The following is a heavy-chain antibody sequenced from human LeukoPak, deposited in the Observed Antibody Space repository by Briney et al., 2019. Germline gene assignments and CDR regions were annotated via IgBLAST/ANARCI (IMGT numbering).Heavy chain of an antibody. CDR1: GFTFQDYA. CDR3: TKVADSGSYYRAFEL. Sequence: GYLRLSCAASGFTFQDYAMHWVRQAPGKGLECVALISGDGDTTSYTDSVKGRFTVYRDNNKNSLYLRMDRLTTEDTGLYYYTKVADSGSYYRAFELWGQGTMVTVSS. CDR2: ISGDGDTT. D-gene: IGHD3-10*01. J-gene: IGHJ3*01. V-gene: IGHV3-43*02.